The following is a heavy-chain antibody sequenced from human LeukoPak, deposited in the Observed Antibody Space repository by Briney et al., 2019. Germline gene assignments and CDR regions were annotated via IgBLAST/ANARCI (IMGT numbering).Heavy chain of an antibody. CDR1: GFTFSTYS. CDR2: ISTGSSTI. D-gene: IGHD5-18*01. J-gene: IGHJ4*02. Sequence: PGRSLRLSCAASGFTFSTYSMNWVRQAPGQGLEWVSFISTGSSTIYYADSVKGRFTISRDNAKNSLYLQMNSLRDEDTAVYYCARVAEIQLWLRGAFDYWGQGTLVTVSS. CDR3: ARVAEIQLWLRGAFDY. V-gene: IGHV3-48*02.